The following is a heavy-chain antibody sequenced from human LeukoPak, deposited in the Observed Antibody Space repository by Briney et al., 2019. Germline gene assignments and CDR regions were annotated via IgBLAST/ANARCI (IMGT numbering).Heavy chain of an antibody. V-gene: IGHV4-59*01. Sequence: PSETLSLTCTVSGGSISSDYWSWIRQPPGKGLEWIGYIYHSGSTNYNPSLKSRVTISVDTAKNQFSLELTSVTAADTAVYYCARAYNSWFDPWGQGALVTVSS. J-gene: IGHJ5*02. CDR3: ARAYNSWFDP. CDR2: IYHSGST. CDR1: GGSISSDY. D-gene: IGHD1-14*01.